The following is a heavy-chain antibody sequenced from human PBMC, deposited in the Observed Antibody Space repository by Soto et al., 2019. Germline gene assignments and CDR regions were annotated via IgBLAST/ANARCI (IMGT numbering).Heavy chain of an antibody. CDR3: ARVPHAVYGGDSVYFDS. D-gene: IGHD2-21*02. Sequence: EVQLLESGGGLVQPGGSLRLTCAASRFPFSSYAMSWVRQAPGKGLEWVSAVSGYGGSTYYADSVKGRFTISRDNSKNTLYLQMNSLRVEDTALYYCARVPHAVYGGDSVYFDSWGQGTLVTVSS. V-gene: IGHV3-23*01. CDR1: RFPFSSYA. CDR2: VSGYGGST. J-gene: IGHJ4*02.